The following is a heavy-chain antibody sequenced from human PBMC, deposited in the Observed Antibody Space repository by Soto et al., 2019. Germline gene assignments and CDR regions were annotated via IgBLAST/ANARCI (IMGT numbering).Heavy chain of an antibody. D-gene: IGHD2-21*02. CDR1: GGTFSSYA. J-gene: IGHJ4*02. CDR2: IIPIFGTA. Sequence: ASVKVSCKASGGTFSSYAISWVRQAPGQGLEWMGGIIPIFGTANYAQKFQGRVTITADESTSAAYMELSSLRSEDTAVYYCARALSAYCGGDCYGPFDYWGQGTLVTVSS. V-gene: IGHV1-69*13. CDR3: ARALSAYCGGDCYGPFDY.